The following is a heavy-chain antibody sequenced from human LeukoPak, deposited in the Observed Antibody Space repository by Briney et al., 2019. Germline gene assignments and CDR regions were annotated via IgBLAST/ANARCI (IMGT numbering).Heavy chain of an antibody. D-gene: IGHD3-10*01. V-gene: IGHV3-21*01. CDR3: ARDYSSGIFYGMDV. CDR2: ITGSSTYI. Sequence: PGGSLRLSCAASGFPFNDYILNWVRQAPGKGLEWVSSITGSSTYIYYSDSVRGRFTISRDNAKNSLYLQMNSLRAEDTAVYYCARDYSSGIFYGMDVWGPGTTVPVSS. J-gene: IGHJ6*02. CDR1: GFPFNDYI.